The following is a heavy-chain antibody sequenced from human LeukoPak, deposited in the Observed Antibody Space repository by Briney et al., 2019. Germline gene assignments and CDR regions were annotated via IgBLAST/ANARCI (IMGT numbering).Heavy chain of an antibody. J-gene: IGHJ4*02. V-gene: IGHV3-53*01. Sequence: GGSLRLSCAASGFIFSGNFMNWVRQAPGKGLEWVSILYAGGTTSYTDSVKGRFTISRDSSKNTLYLQMKSLRAEDTAVYYCARGFPPAHWGQGTLVTVSS. CDR1: GFIFSGNF. D-gene: IGHD3-10*01. CDR3: ARGFPPAH. CDR2: LYAGGTT.